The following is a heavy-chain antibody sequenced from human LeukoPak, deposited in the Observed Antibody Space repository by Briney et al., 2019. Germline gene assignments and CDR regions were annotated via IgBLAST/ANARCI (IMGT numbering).Heavy chain of an antibody. D-gene: IGHD3-10*01. J-gene: IGHJ4*02. CDR1: GGTFSSYA. Sequence: SVKVSYKASGGTFSSYAINWVRQAPGQGLEWMGRIVPIFGTTNYAQNFQGRVTITADESTSTAYMELSSLRSEDTAVYYYTRSRGSGSYLDYWGQGTLVTVSS. V-gene: IGHV1-69*13. CDR3: TRSRGSGSYLDY. CDR2: IVPIFGTT.